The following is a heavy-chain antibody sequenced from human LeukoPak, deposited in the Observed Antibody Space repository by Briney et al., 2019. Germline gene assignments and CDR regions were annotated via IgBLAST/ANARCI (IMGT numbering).Heavy chain of an antibody. D-gene: IGHD4-23*01. CDR2: IYPGDSDT. Sequence: GESLKISCKGSGYSFTSYWIGWVRQMPGKGLEWMGIIYPGDSDTRYSPSFQGQVTISADKSISTAYLQWSSLTSEDTAVYYCATELRWKDRWGQGTLVTVSS. CDR3: ATELRWKDR. V-gene: IGHV5-51*01. J-gene: IGHJ5*02. CDR1: GYSFTSYW.